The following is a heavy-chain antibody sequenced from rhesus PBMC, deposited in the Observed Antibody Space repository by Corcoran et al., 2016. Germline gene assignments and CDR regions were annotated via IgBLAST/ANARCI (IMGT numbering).Heavy chain of an antibody. Sequence: QLQLQESGPGLVKPSETLSVTCAISGGSLSSNYWSWIRQAPGKGLEWIGFIYGSGSSNNYNPSLKTRVTLSVDTSKNQFSLKLSSVTAADTAVYYCARDRVGTVWGQGVLVTVSS. CDR2: IYGSGSSN. V-gene: IGHV4-169*02. CDR1: GGSLSSNY. CDR3: ARDRVGTV. D-gene: IGHD5-24*01. J-gene: IGHJ4*01.